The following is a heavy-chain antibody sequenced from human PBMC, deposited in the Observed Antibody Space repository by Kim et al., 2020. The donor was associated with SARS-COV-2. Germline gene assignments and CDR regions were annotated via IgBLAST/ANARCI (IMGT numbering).Heavy chain of an antibody. J-gene: IGHJ4*02. V-gene: IGHV3-30*10. CDR3: VRGGIRVSNFDY. D-gene: IGHD6-13*01. Sequence: YTDSVKGRFTISRDNSKDTVYLQMNSLRVEDTAVYYCVRGGIRVSNFDYWGQGTLVTVSS.